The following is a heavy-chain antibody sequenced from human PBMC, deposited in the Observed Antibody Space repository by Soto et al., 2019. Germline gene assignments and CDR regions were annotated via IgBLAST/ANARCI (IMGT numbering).Heavy chain of an antibody. CDR3: ARVFSMYYGSGSYFGY. J-gene: IGHJ4*02. Sequence: ASVKVSCKASGYTFTSYGISWVRQAPGQGLEWMGWISAYNGNTNYSQKLQGRVTITRDTSASTAYMELSSLRSEDTAVYYCARVFSMYYGSGSYFGYWGQGTLVPVSP. CDR2: ISAYNGNT. CDR1: GYTFTSYG. V-gene: IGHV1-18*01. D-gene: IGHD3-10*01.